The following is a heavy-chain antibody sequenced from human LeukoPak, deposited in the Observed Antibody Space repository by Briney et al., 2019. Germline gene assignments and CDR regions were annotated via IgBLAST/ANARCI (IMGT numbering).Heavy chain of an antibody. J-gene: IGHJ5*02. CDR2: IYYSGST. Sequence: ETSETLSLTCTVSGGSISSYYWSWIRQPPGKGLEWIGYIYYSGSTNYNPSLKSQVTISVDTSKNQFSLKLSSVTAADTAVYYCAGLLVVPAARTMWFDPWGQGTLVTVSS. D-gene: IGHD2-2*01. V-gene: IGHV4-59*08. CDR3: AGLLVVPAARTMWFDP. CDR1: GGSISSYY.